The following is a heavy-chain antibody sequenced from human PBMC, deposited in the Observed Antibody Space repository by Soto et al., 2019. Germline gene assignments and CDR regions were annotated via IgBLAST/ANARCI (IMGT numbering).Heavy chain of an antibody. CDR1: GYSFTSYW. CDR3: AKDRLDPGYYYYMDV. D-gene: IGHD1-1*01. CDR2: IYPGDSDT. V-gene: IGHV5-51*01. J-gene: IGHJ6*03. Sequence: PGESLKISCKGSGYSFTSYWIGWVRQMPGKGLEWMGIIYPGDSDTRYSPSFQGQVTISADKSISTAYLQWSSLKASDTAMYYCAKDRLDPGYYYYMDVWGKGTTVTVSS.